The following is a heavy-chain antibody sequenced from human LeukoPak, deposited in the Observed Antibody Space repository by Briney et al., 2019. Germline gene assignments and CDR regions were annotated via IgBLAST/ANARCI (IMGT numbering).Heavy chain of an antibody. CDR1: GCTFTSYG. J-gene: IGHJ5*02. V-gene: IGHV1-18*01. CDR3: ARATAGDTFGGVIVWGNWFDP. D-gene: IGHD3-16*02. CDR2: ISAYNGNT. Sequence: ASVKVSCKASGCTFTSYGISWVRQAPGQGLEWMGWISAYNGNTNYAQKLQGRVTMTTDTSTSTAYMELRSLRSDDTAVYFCARATAGDTFGGVIVWGNWFDPWGQGTLITVSS.